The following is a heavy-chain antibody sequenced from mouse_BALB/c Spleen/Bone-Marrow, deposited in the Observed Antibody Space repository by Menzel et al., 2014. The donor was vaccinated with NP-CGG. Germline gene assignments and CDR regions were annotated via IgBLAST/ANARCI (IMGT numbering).Heavy chain of an antibody. CDR2: IDTSDSYS. Sequence: QVQLQQPGAEFVMPGASVKMSCKASGYTFTDYWIHWVKQRPGQGLEWIGAIDTSDSYSSYNQKFKGKATLTVDESSSTADMQLNSLTSEDSAVYYCARKKRNYGNYYWFPYWGQGTLVTVSA. D-gene: IGHD2-1*01. J-gene: IGHJ3*01. V-gene: IGHV1-69*01. CDR3: ARKKRNYGNYYWFPY. CDR1: GYTFTDYW.